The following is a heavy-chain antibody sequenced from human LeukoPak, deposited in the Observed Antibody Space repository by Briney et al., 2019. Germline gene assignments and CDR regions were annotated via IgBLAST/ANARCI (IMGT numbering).Heavy chain of an antibody. J-gene: IGHJ4*02. CDR3: AREREYSSGWPLDY. D-gene: IGHD6-19*01. Sequence: GGSLRLSCAASGFTFSSYSMSWIRQAPGKGLEWVSYISSSGSTIYYADSVKGRFTISRDNAKNSLYLQMNSLRAEDTAVYYCAREREYSSGWPLDYWGQGTLVTVSS. V-gene: IGHV3-48*04. CDR2: ISSSGSTI. CDR1: GFTFSSYS.